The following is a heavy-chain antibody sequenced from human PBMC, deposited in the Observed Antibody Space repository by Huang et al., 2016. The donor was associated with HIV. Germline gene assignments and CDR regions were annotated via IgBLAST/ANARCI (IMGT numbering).Heavy chain of an antibody. Sequence: QLQLQESGPGLVKPSETLSLTCTVSGGSISSSSYYWGWIHQPPGKGLAWIGTLDYSVRTYYNPSLKGRVTISVDTSKNQFSLKLSSVTAADTAVYYCARHERWAMVRGVPQWGFDYWGQGTLVTVSS. CDR3: ARHERWAMVRGVPQWGFDY. CDR2: LDYSVRT. J-gene: IGHJ4*02. V-gene: IGHV4-39*01. CDR1: GGSISSSSYY. D-gene: IGHD3-10*01.